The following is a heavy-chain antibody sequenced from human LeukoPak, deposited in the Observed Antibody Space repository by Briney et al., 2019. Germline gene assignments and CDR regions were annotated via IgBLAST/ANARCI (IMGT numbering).Heavy chain of an antibody. CDR3: ARHVGCSGGSCYSNIFWFDP. Sequence: GKSLKTSVKGFGKTFPSYGSTGGPQIPGKGRGGRGGIDPRDSYTNYSPSFQGHVTISADKSISTAYLQWSSLKASDTAMYYCARHVGCSGGSCYSNIFWFDPWGQGTLVTVSS. CDR1: GKTFPSYG. J-gene: IGHJ5*02. V-gene: IGHV5-10-1*01. D-gene: IGHD2-15*01. CDR2: IDPRDSYT.